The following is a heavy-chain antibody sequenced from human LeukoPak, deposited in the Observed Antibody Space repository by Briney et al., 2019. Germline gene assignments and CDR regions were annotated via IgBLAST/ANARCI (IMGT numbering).Heavy chain of an antibody. CDR2: IYNSRNI. J-gene: IGHJ5*02. V-gene: IGHV4-39*07. CDR3: AVQYGDYVGWFDP. Sequence: SETLSLTCTLSGGSISTSSNYWGWLRQPPGKGLEWIGSIYNSRNIYYNPSLKSRVTMSVDTSKNQVSLKLSSVTAADTAVYYCAVQYGDYVGWFDPWGQGTLVTVSS. D-gene: IGHD4-17*01. CDR1: GGSISTSSNY.